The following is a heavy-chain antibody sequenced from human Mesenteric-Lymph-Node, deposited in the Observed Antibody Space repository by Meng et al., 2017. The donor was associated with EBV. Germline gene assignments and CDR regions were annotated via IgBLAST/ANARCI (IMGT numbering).Heavy chain of an antibody. CDR3: ARSAGGDYFDY. D-gene: IGHD1-26*01. CDR2: IYHSGTT. V-gene: IGHV4-30-2*01. Sequence: QLQLQESGSGLVRPSQTLSLTCAVSGGSIISGGYSWSWIRQAPGKGLEWIGFIYHSGTTYLNPSLRSRVNLSVDTSKNQFSLNLRSVSAADTAIYYCARSAGGDYFDYWGQGTLVTASS. CDR1: GGSIISGGYS. J-gene: IGHJ4*02.